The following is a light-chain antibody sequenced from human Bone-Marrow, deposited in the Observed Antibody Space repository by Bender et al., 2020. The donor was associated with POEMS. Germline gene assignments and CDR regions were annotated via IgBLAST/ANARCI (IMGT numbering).Light chain of an antibody. Sequence: QSVLTQPPSVSGAPGQRVTISCTGSSSNIGAGYDVHWYQQLPGTAPKLLIYGNSNRPSGVPDRFSGSKSGTSASLAITGLQAEDEADYFCCSYAGRYTLLFGGGTKLTVL. CDR1: SSNIGAGYD. V-gene: IGLV1-40*01. J-gene: IGLJ2*01. CDR3: CSYAGRYTLL. CDR2: GNS.